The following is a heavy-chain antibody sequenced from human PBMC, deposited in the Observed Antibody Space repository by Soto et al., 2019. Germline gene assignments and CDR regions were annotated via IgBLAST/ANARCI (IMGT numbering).Heavy chain of an antibody. J-gene: IGHJ5*02. CDR1: GGTFSSYA. CDR3: ARDRAMSGGNSRGWFDP. Sequence: SVKVSFKASGGTFSSYAISWVRQAPGQGLEWIGGIIPIFGTANYAQKFQGRVTITADESTSTAYMELSSLRSEDTAVYYCARDRAMSGGNSRGWFDPWGQGTLVTVSS. V-gene: IGHV1-69*13. CDR2: IIPIFGTA. D-gene: IGHD2-21*02.